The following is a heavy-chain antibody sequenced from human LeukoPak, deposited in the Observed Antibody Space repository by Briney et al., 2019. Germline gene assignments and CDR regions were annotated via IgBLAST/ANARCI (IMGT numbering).Heavy chain of an antibody. CDR3: ARFYDSSGYSYYFDY. D-gene: IGHD3-22*01. V-gene: IGHV4-4*07. J-gene: IGHJ4*02. Sequence: SETLSLTCTVSGGSISSYYWSWIRQPAGKGLEWIGRIYTSGSTNYNPSLKSRVTMSVDTSKNQFSLKLSSVTAAGTAVYYCARFYDSSGYSYYFDYWGQGTLVTVSS. CDR1: GGSISSYY. CDR2: IYTSGST.